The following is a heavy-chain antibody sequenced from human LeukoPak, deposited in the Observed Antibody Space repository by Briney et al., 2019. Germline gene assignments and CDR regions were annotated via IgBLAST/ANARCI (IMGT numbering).Heavy chain of an antibody. J-gene: IGHJ4*02. CDR2: TYYRSKWYN. CDR1: GDIVSSNSAA. CDR3: GRVKPGHVDY. Sequence: SQTLSLTCAISGDIVSSNSAAWNWIRQSPSGGLEWLGRTYYRSKWYNDYAVSVKSRITINPETSKNQFSLQLNSVTPEDTAVYYCGRVKPGHVDYWGRGTLVTVSS. V-gene: IGHV6-1*01. D-gene: IGHD1-14*01.